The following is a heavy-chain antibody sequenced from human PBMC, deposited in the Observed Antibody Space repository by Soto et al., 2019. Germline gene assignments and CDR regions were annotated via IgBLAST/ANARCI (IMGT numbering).Heavy chain of an antibody. J-gene: IGHJ4*02. Sequence: GGSLRLSCTTSGFTFGDYAMSWFRQAPGKGLEWVGFIRSKSYGGTTDYAASVKGRFTISRDDSKSIAYLQMNSLKTEDTAVYYCTRVSRPYSSSSFNFDYLGQGTLVTVS. D-gene: IGHD6-6*01. CDR1: GFTFGDYA. CDR3: TRVSRPYSSSSFNFDY. V-gene: IGHV3-49*03. CDR2: IRSKSYGGTT.